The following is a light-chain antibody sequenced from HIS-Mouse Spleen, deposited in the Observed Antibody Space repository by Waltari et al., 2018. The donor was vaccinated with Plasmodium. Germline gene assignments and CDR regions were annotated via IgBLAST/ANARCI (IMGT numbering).Light chain of an antibody. V-gene: IGLV3-10*01. Sequence: SYALTQPPSVSVSPGQTARITCPGDALPKKYAYWYQQKSGRAPVLVIYEDSKRPSGIPERFSGSSSGTMATLTISGAQVEDEADYYCYSTDSSGNHRVFGGGTKLTVL. CDR3: YSTDSSGNHRV. J-gene: IGLJ3*02. CDR1: ALPKKY. CDR2: EDS.